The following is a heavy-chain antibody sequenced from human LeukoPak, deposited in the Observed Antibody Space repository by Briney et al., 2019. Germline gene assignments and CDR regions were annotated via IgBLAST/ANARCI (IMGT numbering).Heavy chain of an antibody. J-gene: IGHJ4*02. V-gene: IGHV5-51*06. CDR1: GCHFLNFW. CDR3: ARGRGGFHGYENFDY. CDR2: IYPDDSDS. D-gene: IGHD5-24*01. Sequence: GESLQISSQVSGCHFLNFWIGGVRQTPGKGLEGMGIIYPDDSDSRYSPCFEGHVTFSGEECNKNASLQWTSLKVSDTGLYYCARGRGGFHGYENFDYWGQGTLVAVSS.